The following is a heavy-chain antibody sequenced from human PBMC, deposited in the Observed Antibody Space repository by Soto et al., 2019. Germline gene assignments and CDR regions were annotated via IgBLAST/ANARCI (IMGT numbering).Heavy chain of an antibody. D-gene: IGHD3-10*01. Sequence: SETLSLTCTVSGGSISSYYWSWIRQPPGKGLEWIGYIYYSGSTNYNPSLKSRVTISVDTSKNQFSLKLSSVTAADTAVYYCARDSLLWFGETDYYYGMDVWGQGTTVTVSS. J-gene: IGHJ6*02. CDR2: IYYSGST. CDR3: ARDSLLWFGETDYYYGMDV. CDR1: GGSISSYY. V-gene: IGHV4-59*01.